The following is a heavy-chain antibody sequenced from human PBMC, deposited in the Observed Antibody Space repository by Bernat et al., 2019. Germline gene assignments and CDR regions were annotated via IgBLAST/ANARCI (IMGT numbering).Heavy chain of an antibody. CDR1: GGSISSSSYY. V-gene: IGHV4-39*01. J-gene: IGHJ4*02. Sequence: QLQLQESGPGLVKPSETLSLTCTVSGGSISSSSYYWGWIRQPPGKGLEWIGSIYYSGSTYYNPSLKSRVTISVDTSKNQFSLKLSSVTAADTAVYYCARRGGYYGSGSYYERDYWGQGTLVTVSS. CDR3: ARRGGYYGSGSYYERDY. D-gene: IGHD3-10*01. CDR2: IYYSGST.